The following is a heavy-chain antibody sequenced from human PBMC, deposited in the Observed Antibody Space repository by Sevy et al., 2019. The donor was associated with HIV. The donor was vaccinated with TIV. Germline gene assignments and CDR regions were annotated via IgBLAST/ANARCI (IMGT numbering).Heavy chain of an antibody. J-gene: IGHJ4*02. CDR1: GFTFSSYW. CDR2: IKQDGSEK. CDR3: ASLGGSDFWSGYFYYFDY. V-gene: IGHV3-7*01. Sequence: GGSLRLSCAASGFTFSSYWMSWVRQAPGKGLEWVANIKQDGSEKYYVDSVKGRFTLSRDNAKNSLYLQMNSLRAEDTAVYYCASLGGSDFWSGYFYYFDYWGQGTLVTVSS. D-gene: IGHD3-3*01.